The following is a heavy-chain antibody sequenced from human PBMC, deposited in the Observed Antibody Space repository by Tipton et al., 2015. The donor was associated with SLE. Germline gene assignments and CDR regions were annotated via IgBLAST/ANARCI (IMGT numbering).Heavy chain of an antibody. CDR2: VHYSGAT. J-gene: IGHJ4*02. V-gene: IGHV4-59*01. Sequence: LRLSCTVSGGSISNYYWSWIRQPPGKGLEWIAYVHYSGATSYNPSLKSRVTISVDTSKNQFSLQMSSVTAGDTAVYYCAREYSSFEYWGQGPLVTVSS. D-gene: IGHD5-18*01. CDR1: GGSISNYY. CDR3: AREYSSFEY.